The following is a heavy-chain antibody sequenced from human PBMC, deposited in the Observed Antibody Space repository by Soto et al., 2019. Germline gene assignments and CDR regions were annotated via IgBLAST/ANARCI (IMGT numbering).Heavy chain of an antibody. V-gene: IGHV3-23*01. D-gene: IGHD3-9*01. J-gene: IGHJ4*02. Sequence: EVPLLESGGGLVQPGGSLRLSCAASGFTFSSYAMSWVRQAPGKGLEWVSAISGSGGSTYYADSVKGRFTISRDNSKNTLYLQMNSLRAEDTAVYYCAKEGPDVLRYFDWPPYGPFDYWGQGTLVTVSS. CDR1: GFTFSSYA. CDR2: ISGSGGST. CDR3: AKEGPDVLRYFDWPPYGPFDY.